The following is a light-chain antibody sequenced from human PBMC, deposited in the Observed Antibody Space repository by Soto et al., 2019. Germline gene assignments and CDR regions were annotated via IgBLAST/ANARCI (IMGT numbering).Light chain of an antibody. V-gene: IGKV3-15*01. CDR1: QSVGGN. CDR2: GAS. J-gene: IGKJ1*01. CDR3: QQYNNWPPT. Sequence: EIVMTQSPATLSVSPGERATLSCRASQSVGGNFAWYQQKPGQSPRLLISGASTRATGIPARFSGSGSGTEFTLTISSLQSEDFAVYYCQQYNNWPPTFGQGTKVEFK.